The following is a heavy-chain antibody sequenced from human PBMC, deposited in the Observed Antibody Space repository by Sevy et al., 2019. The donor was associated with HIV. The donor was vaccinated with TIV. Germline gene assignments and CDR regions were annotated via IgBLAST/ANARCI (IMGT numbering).Heavy chain of an antibody. D-gene: IGHD2-2*01. Sequence: GGSLRLSCAASGFTFSSYGMHWVRQAPGKGLEWVAVISYDGSNKYYADSVKGRFTISRDNSKNTLYLKMNGLRAEDTAVYYCAKDGCISTSCYRNNWYYYYGMDVWGQGTTVTVSS. CDR1: GFTFSSYG. V-gene: IGHV3-30*18. J-gene: IGHJ6*02. CDR3: AKDGCISTSCYRNNWYYYYGMDV. CDR2: ISYDGSNK.